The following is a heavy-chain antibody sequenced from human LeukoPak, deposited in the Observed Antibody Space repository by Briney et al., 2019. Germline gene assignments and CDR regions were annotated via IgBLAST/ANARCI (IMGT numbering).Heavy chain of an antibody. Sequence: PGGSLRPSCTVSGFTFSTYDMNWVRQAPGKGLEWVSYITSRRSSTYYADSVKGRFTISRDNAKNSVYLQMNSLRAEDTAVYYCARDGVPGATVLDYWGQGTLVTVYS. CDR3: ARDGVPGATVLDY. CDR2: ITSRRSST. CDR1: GFTFSTYD. V-gene: IGHV3-48*01. J-gene: IGHJ4*02. D-gene: IGHD2-2*01.